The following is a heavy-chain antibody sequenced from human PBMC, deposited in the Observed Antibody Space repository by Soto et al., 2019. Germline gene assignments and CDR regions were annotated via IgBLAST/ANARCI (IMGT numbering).Heavy chain of an antibody. D-gene: IGHD3-3*01. V-gene: IGHV2-5*02. Sequence: QITLNESGPTQVKPRQTLTLTCTFSGFSLTTSGVGVGWIRQSPGKAPEWISLIYWDDDKRYSPSLESRLTTTKATSKNQVVLTMADLDPADTATYYCAHRVLRTVFGLVTTTAIYFDFWGQGTPVAVSS. CDR2: IYWDDDK. CDR3: AHRVLRTVFGLVTTTAIYFDF. CDR1: GFSLTTSGVG. J-gene: IGHJ4*02.